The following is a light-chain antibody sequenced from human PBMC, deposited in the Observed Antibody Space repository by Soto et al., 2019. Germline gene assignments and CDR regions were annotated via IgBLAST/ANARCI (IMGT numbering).Light chain of an antibody. CDR3: QPTYSVPPT. V-gene: IGKV1-39*01. J-gene: IGKJ1*01. Sequence: DIHVTQSPSSLSASVGDRVTLTCRTSQHVATYLNWYQQKSGRAPTLLIYSSSGLQPGVSPRFSGSGSGTDFTLTIPSRQSEDFPTYFCQPTYSVPPTFGQGTTVDFK. CDR1: QHVATY. CDR2: SSS.